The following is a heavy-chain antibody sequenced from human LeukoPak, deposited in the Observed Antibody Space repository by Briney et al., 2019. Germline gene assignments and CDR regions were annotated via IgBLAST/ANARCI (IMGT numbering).Heavy chain of an antibody. J-gene: IGHJ6*02. V-gene: IGHV4-59*01. Sequence: SETLSLTCTVSGGSISSYYWSWIRQPPGKGLEWIGYFYYSGSTNYNPSLKSRVTISVDTSKNQFSLKLSSVTAADTAVYYCARNRYGSGSYPDPLYYYGMDVWGQGTTVTVSS. D-gene: IGHD3-10*01. CDR2: FYYSGST. CDR3: ARNRYGSGSYPDPLYYYGMDV. CDR1: GGSISSYY.